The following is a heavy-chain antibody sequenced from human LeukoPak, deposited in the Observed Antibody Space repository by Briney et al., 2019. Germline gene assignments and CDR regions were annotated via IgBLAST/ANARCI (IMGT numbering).Heavy chain of an antibody. CDR2: IRYDGGEN. D-gene: IGHD1-26*01. CDR1: GFTFNRRG. CDR3: AKAGSIKFDY. J-gene: IGHJ4*02. V-gene: IGHV3-30*02. Sequence: GGSLRLSCAASGFTFNRRGMHWVRQAPGKGLEWVAFIRYDGGENLYADFAKGRFTISRDNSKNTLSLQLNTLRAEDTAVYYCAKAGSIKFDYWGQGTLVTVSS.